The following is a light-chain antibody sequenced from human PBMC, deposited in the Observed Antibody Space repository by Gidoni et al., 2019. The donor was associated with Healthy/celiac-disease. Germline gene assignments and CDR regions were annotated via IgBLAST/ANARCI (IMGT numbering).Light chain of an antibody. V-gene: IGKV3-15*01. Sequence: EIVMTQSPATLSVSPGERATLSCRASQSVSSNLAWYQQKPGQAPRLLIYGASTRATGIPARFSGSGSGTEFTRTISSLQSEDFAVYYCQQYNNWPPYTFXQXTKLEIK. J-gene: IGKJ2*01. CDR3: QQYNNWPPYT. CDR1: QSVSSN. CDR2: GAS.